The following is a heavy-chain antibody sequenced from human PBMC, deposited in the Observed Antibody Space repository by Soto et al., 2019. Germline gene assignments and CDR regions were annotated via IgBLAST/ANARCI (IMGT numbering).Heavy chain of an antibody. CDR2: IYYSGST. V-gene: IGHV4-39*01. Sequence: LSLTCTVSGGSISSSSYYWGWIRQPPGKGLEWIGSIYYSGSTYYNPSLKSRVTISVDTSKNQFSLKLSSVTAADTAVYYCARRIAAAPHWFDPWGQGTLVTVSS. D-gene: IGHD6-13*01. J-gene: IGHJ5*02. CDR1: GGSISSSSYY. CDR3: ARRIAAAPHWFDP.